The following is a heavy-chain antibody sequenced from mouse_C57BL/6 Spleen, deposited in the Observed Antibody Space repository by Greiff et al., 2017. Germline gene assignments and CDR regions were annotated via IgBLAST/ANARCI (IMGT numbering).Heavy chain of an antibody. J-gene: IGHJ1*03. CDR2: IDPETGGT. CDR3: TREDGSRDWYFEV. CDR1: GYTFTDYE. V-gene: IGHV1-15*01. Sequence: QVQLQQSGAELVRPGASVTLSCKASGYTFTDYEMHWVKQTPVHGLEWIGAIDPETGGTAYNQKFQGKAILTADKSSSTAYMELRSLTSEDSAVYYCTREDGSRDWYFEVWGTGTTVTVSS. D-gene: IGHD1-1*01.